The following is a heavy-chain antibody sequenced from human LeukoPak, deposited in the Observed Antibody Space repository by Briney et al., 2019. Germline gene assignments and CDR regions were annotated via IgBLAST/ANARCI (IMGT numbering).Heavy chain of an antibody. Sequence: PGGSLRLSCAASGFIFSNFAMTWVRQAPGKGLEWVSTITGGGDGTFYADSVNGRFTISRDNAKNSLYLQMNSLRAEDTAVYYCARPLGGGSAFDIWGQGTMVTVSS. CDR1: GFIFSNFA. V-gene: IGHV3-23*01. D-gene: IGHD1-26*01. J-gene: IGHJ3*02. CDR2: ITGGGDGT. CDR3: ARPLGGGSAFDI.